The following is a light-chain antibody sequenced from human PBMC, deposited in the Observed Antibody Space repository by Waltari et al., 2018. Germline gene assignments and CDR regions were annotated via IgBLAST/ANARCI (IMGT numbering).Light chain of an antibody. CDR1: QSVGTH. CDR3: QQRSSWTPHT. CDR2: DAS. V-gene: IGKV3-11*01. Sequence: EIVLTQSPATLSLSPGETATLSCRASQSVGTHLAWYQQKPGQAPRLLIYDASNGATGIPDRFRGSGSGTDLTLTISSLETEDFAIYYCQQRSSWTPHTFGQGARLEIK. J-gene: IGKJ2*01.